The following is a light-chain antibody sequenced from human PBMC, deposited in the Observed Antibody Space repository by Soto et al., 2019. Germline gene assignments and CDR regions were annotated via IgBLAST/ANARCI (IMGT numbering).Light chain of an antibody. CDR1: QTISNW. Sequence: IEVPQSTSRLSASDEDSVTITCRASQTISNWLAWYQQRPGKAPQLLISDASRLESGVPSRFSGSGSGTEFTLTISSLQPDDSATYYCQQYKSYSPRTFAQGTKVDFK. CDR3: QQYKSYSPRT. J-gene: IGKJ1*01. CDR2: DAS. V-gene: IGKV1-5*01.